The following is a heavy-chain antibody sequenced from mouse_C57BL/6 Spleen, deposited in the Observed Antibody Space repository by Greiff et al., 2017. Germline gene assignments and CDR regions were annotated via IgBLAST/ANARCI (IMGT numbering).Heavy chain of an antibody. J-gene: IGHJ2*01. CDR3: ARNSMSNSFDY. Sequence: QVQLQQSGPGLVQPSQSLSITCTVSGFSLTSYGVHWVRQSPGKGLEWLGVIWRGGSTDYNAAFISRLSISKDNSKSQVFFKMNSLQADDTAIYYCARNSMSNSFDYWGQGTTLTVSS. CDR1: GFSLTSYG. D-gene: IGHD5-1*01. CDR2: IWRGGST. V-gene: IGHV2-2*01.